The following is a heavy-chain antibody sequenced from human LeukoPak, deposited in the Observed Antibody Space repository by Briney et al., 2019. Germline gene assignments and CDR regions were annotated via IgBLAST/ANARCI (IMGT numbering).Heavy chain of an antibody. J-gene: IGHJ4*02. D-gene: IGHD5-18*01. V-gene: IGHV3-7*01. CDR1: GFTLSSYW. Sequence: PGGSLRLSCAASGFTLSSYWMSWVRQAPGKGLEWVANIKQDGSEKYYVDSVKGRFTISRDNAKNSLYLQMNSLRAEDTAVYYCARDSELWFDYWGQGTLVTVSS. CDR2: IKQDGSEK. CDR3: ARDSELWFDY.